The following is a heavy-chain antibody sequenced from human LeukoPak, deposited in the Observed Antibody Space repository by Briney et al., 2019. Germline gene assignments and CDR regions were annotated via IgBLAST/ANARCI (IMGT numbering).Heavy chain of an antibody. D-gene: IGHD6-25*01. J-gene: IGHJ6*03. CDR2: IYHSGST. CDR1: GGSISSGGYY. V-gene: IGHV4-30-2*01. Sequence: PSQTLSLTCTVSGGSISSGGYYWSWIRQPPGTGLEWIGYIYHSGSTYYNPSLKSRVTISVDRSKNQFSLKLSSVTAADTAVYYCARVAAAPLRYYYYYYMDVWGKGTTVTVSS. CDR3: ARVAAAPLRYYYYYYMDV.